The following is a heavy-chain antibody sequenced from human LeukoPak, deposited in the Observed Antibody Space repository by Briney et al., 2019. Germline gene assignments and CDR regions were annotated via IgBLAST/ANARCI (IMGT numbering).Heavy chain of an antibody. CDR2: INWNGGST. CDR3: AREAGGYCSGGSCSRREAFDI. CDR1: GFTVSSNY. Sequence: GGSLRLSCAASGFTVSSNYMSWVRQAPGKGLEWVSGINWNGGSTGYADSVKGRFTISRDNAKNSLYLQMNSLRAEDTALYYCAREAGGYCSGGSCSRREAFDIWGQGTMVTVSS. V-gene: IGHV3-20*04. J-gene: IGHJ3*02. D-gene: IGHD2-15*01.